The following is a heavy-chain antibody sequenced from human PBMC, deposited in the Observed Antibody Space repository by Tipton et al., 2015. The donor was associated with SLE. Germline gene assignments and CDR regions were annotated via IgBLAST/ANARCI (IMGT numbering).Heavy chain of an antibody. D-gene: IGHD6-13*01. Sequence: AGLVKPSETLSLTCAVYGGSFSGYYWSWIRQPPGKGLEWIGEINHSGSTNYNPSLKSRVTISVDTSKNQFSLKLSSVTAADTAVYYCARAGSSRARRDAFDIWGQGTTVTVSS. J-gene: IGHJ3*02. CDR1: GGSFSGYY. CDR2: INHSGST. CDR3: ARAGSSRARRDAFDI. V-gene: IGHV4-34*01.